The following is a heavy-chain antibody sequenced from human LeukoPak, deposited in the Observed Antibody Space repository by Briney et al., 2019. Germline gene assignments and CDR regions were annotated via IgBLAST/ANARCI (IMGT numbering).Heavy chain of an antibody. Sequence: RGSLRLSCAASGFTVSSNYMNWVRQAPGKGLEWVAVIWYDGSNKYYADSVKGRFTISRDNSKNTQYLQMNSLRAEDTAVYYCARGGLTGYFDLTRRGPLDYWGQGTLVTVSS. D-gene: IGHD3-9*01. V-gene: IGHV3-33*08. J-gene: IGHJ4*02. CDR2: IWYDGSNK. CDR3: ARGGLTGYFDLTRRGPLDY. CDR1: GFTVSSNY.